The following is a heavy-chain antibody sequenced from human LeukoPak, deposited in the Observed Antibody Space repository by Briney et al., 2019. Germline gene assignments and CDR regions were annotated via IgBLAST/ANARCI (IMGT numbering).Heavy chain of an antibody. CDR3: ASLSLGVQYYYDSSGYLAY. V-gene: IGHV3-11*01. J-gene: IGHJ4*02. CDR2: ISSSGSTI. Sequence: GGSLRLSCAASGFTFSDYYMSWIRQAPGKGLEWVSYISSSGSTIYYADSVKGRFTISRDNAKNSLYLQMNSLRAEDTAVYYCASLSLGVQYYYDSSGYLAYWGQGTLVTVPS. D-gene: IGHD3-22*01. CDR1: GFTFSDYY.